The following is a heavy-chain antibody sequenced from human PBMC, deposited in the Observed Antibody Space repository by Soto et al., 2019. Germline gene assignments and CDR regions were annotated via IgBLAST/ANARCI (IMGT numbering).Heavy chain of an antibody. CDR1: GGSFSGYY. CDR2: IYYSGST. J-gene: IGHJ4*02. CDR3: ARWPYDY. V-gene: IGHV4-59*08. Sequence: PSETLSLTCAVYGGSFSGYYWSWIRQPPGKGLEWIGYIYYSGSTNYNPSLKSRVTISVDTSKNQFSLKLSSVTAADTAVYYCARWPYDYWGQGTLVTVSS.